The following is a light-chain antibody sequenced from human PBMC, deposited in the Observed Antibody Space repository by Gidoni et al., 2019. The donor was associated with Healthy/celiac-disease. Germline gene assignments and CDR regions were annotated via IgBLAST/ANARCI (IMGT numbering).Light chain of an antibody. CDR3: QQSYSTPWT. V-gene: IGKV1-39*01. J-gene: IGKJ1*01. Sequence: DLQMTQSPSSLSASVGDRVTITCRASQSISYYLNWYQQKPGKAPKLLIYAASSLQSAVPSRFSGSGSGTDFTLSISSLQPEDSATYYCQQSYSTPWTFGQGTKMEIK. CDR1: QSISYY. CDR2: AAS.